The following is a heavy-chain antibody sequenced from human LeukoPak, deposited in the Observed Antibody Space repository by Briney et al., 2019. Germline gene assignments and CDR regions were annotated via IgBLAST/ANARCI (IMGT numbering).Heavy chain of an antibody. CDR1: GYTFTSNY. CDR3: ARDQEGFDY. J-gene: IGHJ4*02. CDR2: IYHRGGST. V-gene: IGHV1-46*01. Sequence: ASVKVSCKASGYTFTSNYIHWVRQAPGQGLEWMGMIYHRGGSTSYAQKFQGRVTVTRDTSTSTVHMELSGLRSEDTAVYYCARDQEGFDYWGQGTLVTVSS.